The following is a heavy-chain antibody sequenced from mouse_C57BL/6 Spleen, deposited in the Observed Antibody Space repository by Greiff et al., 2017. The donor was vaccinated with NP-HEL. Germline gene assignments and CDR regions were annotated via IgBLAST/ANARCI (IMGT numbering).Heavy chain of an antibody. CDR2: IRSKSNNYAT. CDR1: GFSFNTYA. CDR3: VRGDGGMDY. D-gene: IGHD3-3*01. Sequence: DVKLQESGGGLVQPKGSLKLSCAASGFSFNTYAMNWVRQAPGKGLEWVARIRSKSNNYATYYADSVKDRFTISRDDSESMLYLQMNNLKTEDTAMYYCVRGDGGMDYWGQGTSVTVSS. V-gene: IGHV10-1*01. J-gene: IGHJ4*01.